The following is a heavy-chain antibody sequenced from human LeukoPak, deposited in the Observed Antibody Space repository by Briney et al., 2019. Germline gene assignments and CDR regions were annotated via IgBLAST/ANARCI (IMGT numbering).Heavy chain of an antibody. CDR2: INQDGSEE. CDR1: GFTFSHYW. V-gene: IGHV3-7*03. J-gene: IGHJ5*02. Sequence: GGSLRLSCAASGFTFSHYWMTWVRQAPGKGLEWVANINQDGSEEFYVDSLKGRFTISRDNAKNSLYLQMNSLRAEDTAVYYCAKDQGPGERWYSSSWYASWFDPWGQGTLVTVSS. D-gene: IGHD6-13*01. CDR3: AKDQGPGERWYSSSWYASWFDP.